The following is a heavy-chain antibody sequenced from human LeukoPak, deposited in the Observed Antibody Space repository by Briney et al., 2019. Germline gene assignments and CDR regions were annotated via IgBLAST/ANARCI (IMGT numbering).Heavy chain of an antibody. CDR1: GYTFTVYY. V-gene: IGHV1-2*02. D-gene: IGHD4-23*01. CDR3: ARDQGHGGNSWDY. Sequence: ASVKVSCKVSGYTFTVYYMHWVRQAPGQELEWLGWINPNSGGTNYAQNLQGRVTMTRDTSISTAYMELSRLRSDDTAVYYCARDQGHGGNSWDYWGQGTLVTVSS. J-gene: IGHJ4*02. CDR2: INPNSGGT.